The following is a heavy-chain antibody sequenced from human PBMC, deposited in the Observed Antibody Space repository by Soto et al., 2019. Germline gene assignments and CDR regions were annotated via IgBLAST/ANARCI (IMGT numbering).Heavy chain of an antibody. V-gene: IGHV5-51*01. D-gene: IGHD1-26*01. CDR3: ARYSGSYWHSLDF. CDR1: GYSFASHW. Sequence: PGESLKISCKGSGYSFASHWVAWVRQMPEKGLEWIGTIYPGDSDTKYSPAFRGQVTISADTSVSTAYLQWRSLEATDSAIYYCARYSGSYWHSLDFWGQGTLVTVSS. CDR2: IYPGDSDT. J-gene: IGHJ4*02.